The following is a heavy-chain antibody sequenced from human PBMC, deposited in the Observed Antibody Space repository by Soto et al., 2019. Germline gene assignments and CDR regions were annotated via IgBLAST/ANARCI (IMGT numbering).Heavy chain of an antibody. CDR2: IYHSGST. CDR1: GGSISSSNW. D-gene: IGHD5-18*01. CDR3: ARSGGQLWLSALDY. J-gene: IGHJ4*02. Sequence: SETLSLTCAVSGGSISSSNWWSWVRQPPGKGLEWIGEIYHSGSTNYNPSLKSRVTISVDKSKNQFSLKLSSVTAADTAVYYCARSGGQLWLSALDYWGQGTLVTSP. V-gene: IGHV4-4*02.